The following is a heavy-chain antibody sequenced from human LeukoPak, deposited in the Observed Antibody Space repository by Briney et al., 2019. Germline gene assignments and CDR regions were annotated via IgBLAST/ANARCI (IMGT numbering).Heavy chain of an antibody. CDR1: GYSFTAFY. J-gene: IGHJ3*02. CDR2: INPSGGGT. V-gene: IGHV1-46*01. D-gene: IGHD3-22*01. CDR3: ARGYYDTRGSAFDI. Sequence: ASVKVSCKASGYSFTAFYIHWVRQAPGQGLEWMGIINPSGGGTSYAQKFQGRVTMTGDTSTSTVYMDLSSLRSEDTAMYYCARGYYDTRGSAFDIWGQGTMVTVSS.